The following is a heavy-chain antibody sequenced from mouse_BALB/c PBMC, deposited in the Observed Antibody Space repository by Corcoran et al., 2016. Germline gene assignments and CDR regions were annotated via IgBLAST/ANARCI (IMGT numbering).Heavy chain of an antibody. CDR2: INPYNDGT. Sequence: EVQLQQSGPELVKLGASVKMSCKASGYTFTSYVMHWVKQKPGQGLEWIGYINPYNDGTKYNEKFKGKATLTSDKSSNTAYMELSSLTSEDSAVYYCARLYPGIAMDYWGQGTSVTVSS. V-gene: IGHV1S136*01. J-gene: IGHJ4*01. CDR1: GYTFTSYV. CDR3: ARLYPGIAMDY.